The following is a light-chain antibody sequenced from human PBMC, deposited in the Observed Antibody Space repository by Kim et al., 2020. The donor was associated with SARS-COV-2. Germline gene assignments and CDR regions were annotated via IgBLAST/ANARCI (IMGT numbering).Light chain of an antibody. V-gene: IGLV3-1*01. CDR1: KLGEKE. CDR2: QDR. CDR3: KAWDSSNGV. J-gene: IGLJ3*02. Sequence: ECTGQKERITGDGEKLGEKEEGGNQQKQGQCPEEDIYQDRKGSAGIHERFSGANAGNTATVTISGTQAMDEADYYCKAWDSSNGVCGGGTQLTVL.